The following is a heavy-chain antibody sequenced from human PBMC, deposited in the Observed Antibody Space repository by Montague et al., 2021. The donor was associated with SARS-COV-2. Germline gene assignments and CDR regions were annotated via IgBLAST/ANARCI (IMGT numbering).Heavy chain of an antibody. J-gene: IGHJ4*02. Sequence: SETLSLTCSVSGDSIRTNYWSWIRQSPGQRLEWIGYVDNGGHTDYSLSLRSRVTISLETSKRQFSLRLNSVTEADTAVYYCTTGEGVYGWRYYFDYWGRGTRVTV. CDR3: TTGEGVYGWRYYFDY. CDR2: VDNGGHT. D-gene: IGHD6-19*01. V-gene: IGHV4-4*08. CDR1: GDSIRTNY.